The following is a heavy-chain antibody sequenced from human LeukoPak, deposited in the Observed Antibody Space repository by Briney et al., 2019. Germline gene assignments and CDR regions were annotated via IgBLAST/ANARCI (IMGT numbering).Heavy chain of an antibody. V-gene: IGHV3-23*01. CDR2: ISDNGGST. Sequence: GGSLRLSCAASGFIFSSSGMSWVRQAPGKGLEWVSTISDNGGSTYYADSVKGRFTISRDDSKNTLYLQMNSLKTEDTAVYYCTTLRPYIQPRWGQGTMVTVSS. CDR3: TTLRPYIQPR. J-gene: IGHJ3*01. CDR1: GFIFSSSG. D-gene: IGHD5-18*01.